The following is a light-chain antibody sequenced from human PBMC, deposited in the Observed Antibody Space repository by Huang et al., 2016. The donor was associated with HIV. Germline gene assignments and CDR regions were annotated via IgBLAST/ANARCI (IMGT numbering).Light chain of an antibody. Sequence: DIVLTQSPDTLAVSLGERATINCKSSQSVLFSSSNKNYLTWYQQKPGQPPKALIYWASTRESGVPDRFSGSGSGTDFTLTISSLQAEDVALHYCQQYYSTPTFGQGTRVEI. CDR2: WAS. CDR1: QSVLFSSSNKNY. CDR3: QQYYSTPT. V-gene: IGKV4-1*01. J-gene: IGKJ1*01.